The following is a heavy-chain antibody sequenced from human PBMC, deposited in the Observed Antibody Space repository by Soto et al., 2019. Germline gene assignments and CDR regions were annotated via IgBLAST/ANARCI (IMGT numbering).Heavy chain of an antibody. Sequence: PGESLKISCEGSGYSVNSYRIGWVRQMPGKGPEWMGIIYPGGSDTRYSPSLQGQGTISAQKSISNAFLQRSSLKASDTAVYYCAKFVLSGGGTGHGMDVWAQGTTVTVSS. V-gene: IGHV5-51*01. CDR2: IYPGGSDT. CDR3: AKFVLSGGGTGHGMDV. CDR1: GYSVNSYR. D-gene: IGHD1-1*01. J-gene: IGHJ6*02.